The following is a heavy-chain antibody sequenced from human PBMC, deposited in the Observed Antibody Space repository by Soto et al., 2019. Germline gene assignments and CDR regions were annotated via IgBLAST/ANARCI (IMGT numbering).Heavy chain of an antibody. J-gene: IGHJ6*02. CDR3: AREVGYYYYGMDV. CDR1: VFTFSSYG. D-gene: IGHD2-2*01. Sequence: QVQLVESGGGVVQPGRSLRLSCAASVFTFSSYGMHWVRQAPGKGLEWVAVIWYDGSNKYYADSVKGRFTISRDNYKNTLYLQMNTLRANDTAVYYCAREVGYYYYGMDVWGQGTTVTVSS. V-gene: IGHV3-33*01. CDR2: IWYDGSNK.